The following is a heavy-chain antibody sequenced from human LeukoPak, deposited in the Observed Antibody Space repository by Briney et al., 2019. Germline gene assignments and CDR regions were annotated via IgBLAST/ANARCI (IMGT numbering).Heavy chain of an antibody. Sequence: GGSLRLSCAASQFTFTKYWMTWVRQAPGKGPGWVASIKQDGSEKSYVDSVKGRFTISRDNARTSLSLQMNSLRAEDTAVYYCATHCSSISCSLATFDIWGQGTMVTVSS. CDR2: IKQDGSEK. D-gene: IGHD2-2*01. V-gene: IGHV3-7*01. CDR3: ATHCSSISCSLATFDI. J-gene: IGHJ3*02. CDR1: QFTFTKYW.